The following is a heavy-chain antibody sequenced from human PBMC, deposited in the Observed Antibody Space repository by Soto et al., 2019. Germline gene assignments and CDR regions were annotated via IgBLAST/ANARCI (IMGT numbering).Heavy chain of an antibody. J-gene: IGHJ5*02. Sequence: PSETLSLTCAVYGGSFSGYYWSWIRQPPGKGLEWIGEINHSGSTNYNPSLKSRVTISVDTSKNQFPLKLSSVTAADTAVYYCARGHIPLGVPWGQGTLVTVSS. D-gene: IGHD2-2*02. CDR1: GGSFSGYY. CDR2: INHSGST. V-gene: IGHV4-34*01. CDR3: ARGHIPLGVP.